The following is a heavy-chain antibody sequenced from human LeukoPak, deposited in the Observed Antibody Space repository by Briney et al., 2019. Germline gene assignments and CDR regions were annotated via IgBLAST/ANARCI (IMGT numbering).Heavy chain of an antibody. CDR3: AKDRSGWDKTFDY. D-gene: IGHD6-19*01. V-gene: IGHV3-9*01. J-gene: IGHJ4*02. CDR1: GFTFDDYA. Sequence: GGSLRLSCAASGFTFDDYAMHWVRQAPGKGLEWVSGISWNSGSIAYADSVKGRFTISRDNAKNSLYLQMNSLRAEDTALYCCAKDRSGWDKTFDYWGQGTLVTVSS. CDR2: ISWNSGSI.